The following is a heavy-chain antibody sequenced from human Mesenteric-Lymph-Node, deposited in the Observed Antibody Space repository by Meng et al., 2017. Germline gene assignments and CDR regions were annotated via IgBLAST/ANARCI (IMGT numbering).Heavy chain of an antibody. CDR1: GASMSSSD. Sequence: SETLSLTCTVSGASMSSSDWRWIRQPPGKRLEWIGFIDYMGNTNYNPSLKSRVTISLDTSKNQLSLRLSSVTAADTAVYYCARRGVGDTRHDYYFEYWGQGTVVTVSS. CDR3: ARRGVGDTRHDYYFEY. D-gene: IGHD2-21*01. CDR2: IDYMGNT. V-gene: IGHV4-59*01. J-gene: IGHJ4*01.